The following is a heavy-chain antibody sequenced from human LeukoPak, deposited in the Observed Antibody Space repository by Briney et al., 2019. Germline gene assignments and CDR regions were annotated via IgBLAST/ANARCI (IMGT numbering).Heavy chain of an antibody. J-gene: IGHJ5*02. V-gene: IGHV4-34*01. Sequence: SETLSLTCAVYGGSFSGYYWSWIRQPPGKGLEWIGEINHSGSTNYNPSLKSRVTISVDTSKNQFSLKLSSVTAADTAVYYCARMTSSGWYGDSGWFDPWGQGTLVTVSS. D-gene: IGHD6-19*01. CDR2: INHSGST. CDR3: ARMTSSGWYGDSGWFDP. CDR1: GGSFSGYY.